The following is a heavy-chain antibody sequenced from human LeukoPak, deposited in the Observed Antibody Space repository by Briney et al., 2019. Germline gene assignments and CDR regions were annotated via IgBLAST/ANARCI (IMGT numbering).Heavy chain of an antibody. CDR2: VFYNGAT. V-gene: IGHV4-39*07. D-gene: IGHD2-15*01. CDR3: ARLGYCSGGSCGDY. J-gene: IGHJ4*02. Sequence: PSETLSLTCIVSGGSISSSIYYWAWVRQPPGKGLEWIGTVFYNGATQYSPSLRSRVTISIDTSTSQFSLKLTSVTAADTALYYCARLGYCSGGSCGDYWGQGTLVTVSS. CDR1: GGSISSSIYY.